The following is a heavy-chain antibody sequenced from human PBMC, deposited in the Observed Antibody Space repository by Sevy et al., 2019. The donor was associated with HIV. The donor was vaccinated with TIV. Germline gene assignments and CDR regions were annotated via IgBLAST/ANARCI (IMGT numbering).Heavy chain of an antibody. J-gene: IGHJ3*02. V-gene: IGHV3-23*01. CDR3: AKVKIPRLGDAFDI. CDR2: ISGSSGST. D-gene: IGHD3-3*01. Sequence: GGSLRLSCAASGFTFSSYAMSWVRQAPGKGLEWVSTISGSSGSTYYADSVKGRFTNSRDNSKNTLYLQMNSLRAEDTAVYYCAKVKIPRLGDAFDIWGQGTKVTVSS. CDR1: GFTFSSYA.